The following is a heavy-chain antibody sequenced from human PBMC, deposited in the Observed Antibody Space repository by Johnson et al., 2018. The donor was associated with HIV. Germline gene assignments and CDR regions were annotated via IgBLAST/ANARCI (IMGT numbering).Heavy chain of an antibody. V-gene: IGHV3-15*01. D-gene: IGHD2-8*02. Sequence: VQLVESGGGLVKPGGSLRLSCAASGFTFSNAWMNWVRQAPGKGLEWVGRIKSKTDGGTTDYAAPVKGRFTISRDDSKNTLYLQRNSLKTEDTALYYCTTVGGILGTYAFDIWGQGTMVTVSS. J-gene: IGHJ3*02. CDR2: IKSKTDGGTT. CDR1: GFTFSNAW. CDR3: TTVGGILGTYAFDI.